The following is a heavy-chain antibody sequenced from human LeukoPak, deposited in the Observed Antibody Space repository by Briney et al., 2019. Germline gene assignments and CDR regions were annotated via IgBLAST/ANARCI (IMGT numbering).Heavy chain of an antibody. CDR2: IIPILGIA. Sequence: SVKVSCKASGGTFSSYAISWVRQAPGQGLEWMGRIIPILGIANYAEKFQGRVTMTTDTSTSTAYMELSSLRSEDTAVYYCARDQEGMDVWGQGTTVTVSS. CDR3: ARDQEGMDV. CDR1: GGTFSSYA. J-gene: IGHJ6*02. V-gene: IGHV1-69*04.